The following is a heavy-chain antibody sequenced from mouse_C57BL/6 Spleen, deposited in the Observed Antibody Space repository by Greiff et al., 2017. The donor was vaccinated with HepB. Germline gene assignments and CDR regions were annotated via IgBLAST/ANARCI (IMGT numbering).Heavy chain of an antibody. CDR1: GYTFTDYN. CDR3: ARPTVVARYFDV. D-gene: IGHD1-1*01. Sequence: EVQLQQSGPELVKPGASVKISCKASGYTFTDYNMDWVKQSHGKSLEWIGDINPNNGGTIYNQKFKGKATMTVDKSSSTAYMALRSLTSEDTAVYYCARPTVVARYFDVWGTGTTVTVSS. V-gene: IGHV1-18*01. CDR2: INPNNGGT. J-gene: IGHJ1*03.